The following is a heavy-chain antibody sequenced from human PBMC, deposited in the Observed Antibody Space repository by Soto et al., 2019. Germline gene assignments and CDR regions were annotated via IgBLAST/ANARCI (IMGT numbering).Heavy chain of an antibody. Sequence: EVQLVESGGGLVQPGGSLKLSCAASGFTFSGAAIHWVRQASGKGLEWVGRIRSKAKDYATAYTESVKGRFTISRDDSKYMAYLQMNSLKTDDTAMYYCSTLGEWGSYSGYWGQGTLVTVSS. J-gene: IGHJ4*02. CDR3: STLGEWGSYSGY. CDR2: IRSKAKDYAT. D-gene: IGHD3-16*01. V-gene: IGHV3-73*02. CDR1: GFTFSGAA.